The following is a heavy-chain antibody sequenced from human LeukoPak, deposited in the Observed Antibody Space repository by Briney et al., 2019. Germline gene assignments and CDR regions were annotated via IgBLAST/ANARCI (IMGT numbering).Heavy chain of an antibody. CDR1: GFTFSSYW. D-gene: IGHD2-21*01. CDR3: ARAPGGASWFDP. V-gene: IGHV3-74*01. J-gene: IGHJ5*02. Sequence: GGPLRLSCAASGFTFSSYWMHWVRQAPGKGLVWVSRIKSDGSSTNYADSVKGRFTISRDNAKNTLYLQMNSLRAEDTAVYYCARAPGGASWFDPWGQGTLVTVSS. CDR2: IKSDGSST.